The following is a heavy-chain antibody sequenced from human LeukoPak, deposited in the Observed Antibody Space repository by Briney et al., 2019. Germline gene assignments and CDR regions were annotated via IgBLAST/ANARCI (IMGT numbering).Heavy chain of an antibody. CDR3: ARDGGPFDC. J-gene: IGHJ4*02. CDR1: GFTFRSYW. CDR2: IKQDGSEK. D-gene: IGHD2-15*01. Sequence: PGGSLRLSCAASGFTFRSYWMSWVRQAPGKGLEWVANIKQDGSEKYYVDSVKGRFTISKDNAKNSVYLQMNSLRAEDTAVYYCARDGGPFDCWGQGTLVTVSS. V-gene: IGHV3-7*01.